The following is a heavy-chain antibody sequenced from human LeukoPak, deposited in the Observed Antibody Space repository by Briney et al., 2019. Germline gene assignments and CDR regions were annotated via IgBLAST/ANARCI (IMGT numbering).Heavy chain of an antibody. J-gene: IGHJ6*03. CDR3: ARHRFYGWYYYYYMDV. CDR2: IYTSGST. Sequence: SQTLSLTCTVSGGSISSGSYYWSWIRQPAGKGLEWIGRIYTSGSTNYNPSLKSRVTISVDTSKNQFSLKLSSVTAADTAVYYCARHRFYGWYYYYYMDVWGKGTTVTVSS. CDR1: GGSISSGSYY. D-gene: IGHD2/OR15-2a*01. V-gene: IGHV4-61*02.